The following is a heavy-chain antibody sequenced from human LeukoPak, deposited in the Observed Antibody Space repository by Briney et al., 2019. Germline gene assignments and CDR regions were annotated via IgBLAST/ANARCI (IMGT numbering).Heavy chain of an antibody. CDR2: ISSSSSYI. CDR3: ARALTYGDNSYYYYYMDV. J-gene: IGHJ6*03. Sequence: GGSLRLSCAASGFTFSSYSMNWVRQAPGKGLEWVSYISSSSSYIYYADSVKGRFTISRDNAKSSLYLQMNSLRAEDTAVYYCARALTYGDNSYYYYYMDVWGKGTTVTVSS. CDR1: GFTFSSYS. V-gene: IGHV3-21*01. D-gene: IGHD4-17*01.